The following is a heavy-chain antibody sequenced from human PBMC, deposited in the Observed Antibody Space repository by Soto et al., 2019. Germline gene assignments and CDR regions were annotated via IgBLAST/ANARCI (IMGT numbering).Heavy chain of an antibody. J-gene: IGHJ4*02. CDR2: IYYSGST. CDR1: SGSISNYY. D-gene: IGHD1-20*01. V-gene: IGHV4-59*08. CDR3: AGPYITYFDY. Sequence: SETLSLTCTVSSGSISNYYWSWIRQPPGKGLEWIGYIYYSGSTNYNPSLKSRVTISVDTSKNQFSLKLSSVTAADTAVYYCAGPYITYFDYWGQGTLVTVSS.